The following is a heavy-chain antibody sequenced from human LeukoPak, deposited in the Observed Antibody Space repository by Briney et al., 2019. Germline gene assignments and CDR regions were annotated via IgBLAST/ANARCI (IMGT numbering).Heavy chain of an antibody. CDR3: AKSDTGGPNGGIDY. V-gene: IGHV3-21*04. Sequence: PGGSLRLSCAASGFTFSSYSMNWVRQAPGKGLEWVSSISSSSSYIYYADSVKGRFTISRDNAKNSLYLQMNSLRAEDTALYYCAKSDTGGPNGGIDYWGQGTLVTVSS. J-gene: IGHJ4*02. CDR1: GFTFSSYS. D-gene: IGHD5-18*01. CDR2: ISSSSSYI.